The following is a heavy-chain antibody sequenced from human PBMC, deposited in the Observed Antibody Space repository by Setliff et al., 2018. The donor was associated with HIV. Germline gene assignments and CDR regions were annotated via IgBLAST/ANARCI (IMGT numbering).Heavy chain of an antibody. CDR3: ARVRTYSDFYYPAPIPSYYFDF. V-gene: IGHV1-18*01. CDR1: GYTFISYG. Sequence: ASVKVSCKTSGYTFISYGVTWARQVPGQGLEWVGWISTYNGNTNYAQKFQGRVTMTTDTSTSAAYLELRSLRSDDTAIYYCARVRTYSDFYYPAPIPSYYFDFWGQGTLVTVSS. CDR2: ISTYNGNT. D-gene: IGHD1-26*01. J-gene: IGHJ4*02.